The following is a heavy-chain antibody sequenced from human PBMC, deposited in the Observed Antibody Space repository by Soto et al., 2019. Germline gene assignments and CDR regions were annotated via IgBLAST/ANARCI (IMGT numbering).Heavy chain of an antibody. Sequence: EVQLVESGGGLVQPGRSLRLSCAASGFTFVDYAMHWVRQAPGQGLEWVSGISWDGGYVGYAESVKGRFTISSGNAKKSLYWQMNSLRVEDTGLYYCTKDEGYCSSIRCKDAFDSWGQGAMGTGS. V-gene: IGHV3-9*01. J-gene: IGHJ3*01. CDR3: TKDEGYCSSIRCKDAFDS. D-gene: IGHD2-2*01. CDR2: ISWDGGYV. CDR1: GFTFVDYA.